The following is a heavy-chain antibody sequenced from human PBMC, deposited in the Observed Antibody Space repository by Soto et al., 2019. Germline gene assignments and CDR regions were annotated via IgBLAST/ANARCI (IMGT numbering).Heavy chain of an antibody. CDR2: IHHSGVT. D-gene: IGHD2-8*01. V-gene: IGHV4-4*02. CDR1: GDSITSSYW. CDR3: ARDIMGTNYYYYGMDV. J-gene: IGHJ6*02. Sequence: SETLSLTCAVSGDSITSSYWSWLRQPPGKGLEWIADIHHSGVTNYNPSLKSRVIISLDRSKNQFSLQLNSMTAADTAVYYCARDIMGTNYYYYGMDVWGQGTTVTVS.